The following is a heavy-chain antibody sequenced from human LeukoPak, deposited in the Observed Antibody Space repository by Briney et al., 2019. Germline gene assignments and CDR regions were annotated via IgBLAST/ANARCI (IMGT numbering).Heavy chain of an antibody. J-gene: IGHJ5*02. Sequence: SETLSLTCAVYGGSFSGYYWSWIRQPPGKGLEWIGEINHSGSTNYNPSLKSRVTISVDTSRNQFSLKLSSATAADTAVYYCARGGGWIVVVPAAMVWFDPWGQGTLVTVSS. V-gene: IGHV4-34*01. D-gene: IGHD2-2*01. CDR3: ARGGGWIVVVPAAMVWFDP. CDR1: GGSFSGYY. CDR2: INHSGST.